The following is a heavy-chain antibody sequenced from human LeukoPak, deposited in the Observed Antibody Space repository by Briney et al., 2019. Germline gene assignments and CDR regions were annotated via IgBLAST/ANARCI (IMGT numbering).Heavy chain of an antibody. CDR2: IYYTGST. CDR1: GGSISTYY. J-gene: IGHJ4*02. V-gene: IGHV4-59*01. D-gene: IGHD5-12*01. CDR3: ARDRGDGYDYFWDY. Sequence: PSETLSLTCTVSGGSISTYYWSWIRQPPGKGLEWIGYIYYTGSTNYNPSLKSRVTISVDTSKNQFSLKLSSVTAADTAVYYCARDRGDGYDYFWDYWGQGTLVTVSS.